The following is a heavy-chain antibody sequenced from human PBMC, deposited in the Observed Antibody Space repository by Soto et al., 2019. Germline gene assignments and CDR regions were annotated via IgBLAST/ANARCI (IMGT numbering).Heavy chain of an antibody. V-gene: IGHV1-69*05. Sequence: QVQLVQSGAEVKKPGSSVKVSCRASGGTSGSYAINWVRQAPGQGLEWVGGIVPVFGTTNYAQKFQGRVSXPXXXSXXTAYMELSSLRSEDTAVYFCARFGGRYYGSYYFDFWGQGSLLTVSS. J-gene: IGHJ4*02. CDR3: ARFGGRYYGSYYFDF. CDR2: IVPVFGTT. CDR1: GGTSGSYA. D-gene: IGHD1-26*01.